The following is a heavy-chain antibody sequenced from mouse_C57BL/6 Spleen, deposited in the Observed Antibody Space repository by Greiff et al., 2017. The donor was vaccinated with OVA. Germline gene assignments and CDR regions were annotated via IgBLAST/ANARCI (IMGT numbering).Heavy chain of an antibody. CDR2: VYPYNGGT. V-gene: IGHV1-36*01. CDR3: ARAHIFGDGHWYFDV. Sequence: EVQLQQSGPVLVKPGPSVKISCKASGFTFTDYYMHWVKQSHGKSLEWIGLVYPYNGGTSYNQKFKGKATLTVDTSSSTAYMELNSLTSEDSAVYYGARAHIFGDGHWYFDVWGTGTTVTVSS. D-gene: IGHD1-1*01. CDR1: GFTFTDYY. J-gene: IGHJ1*03.